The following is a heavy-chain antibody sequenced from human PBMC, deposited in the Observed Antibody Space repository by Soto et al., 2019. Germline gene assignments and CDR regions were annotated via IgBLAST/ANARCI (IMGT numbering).Heavy chain of an antibody. V-gene: IGHV3-11*01. D-gene: IGHD2-2*01. Sequence: QVQLVESGGGLVKPGGSLRLSCAASGFTFSDYYMNWIRQSPGKGLEWLSYFSSGGTAIYYADSVKCRFTVSRDNAKNSLFLQMNSLRAEDTAVYFCARAPSGSGGSTSLYDYWGQGTLVTVSS. CDR3: ARAPSGSGGSTSLYDY. CDR1: GFTFSDYY. CDR2: FSSGGTAI. J-gene: IGHJ4*02.